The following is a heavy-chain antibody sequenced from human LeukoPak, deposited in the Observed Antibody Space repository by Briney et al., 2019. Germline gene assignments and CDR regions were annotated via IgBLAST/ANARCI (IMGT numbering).Heavy chain of an antibody. CDR2: INPNSGGT. J-gene: IGHJ6*03. D-gene: IGHD1-7*01. CDR1: GYTFTGYY. CDR3: ARGITGTTLLYMYV. Sequence: ASVKVSCKASGYTFTGYYMHRVRQAPGQGLEWMGWINPNSGGTNYAQKFQGRVTMTRDTSISTAYMELSRLRSDDTAVYYCARGITGTTLLYMYVWGKGTTVTVSS. V-gene: IGHV1-2*02.